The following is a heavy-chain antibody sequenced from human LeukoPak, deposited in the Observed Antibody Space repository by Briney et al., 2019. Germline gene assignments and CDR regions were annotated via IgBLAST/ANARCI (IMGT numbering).Heavy chain of an antibody. Sequence: TGVSLTLSCAASRFTFSSYWMHWVRQAPGKGLVWVSRINSDGSSTSYADSVKGRFTISRDNAKNTLYLQMNSLRAEDTAVYYCARGGYCSGGSCYHSPWDYCYYYMGVWGKGTTVTIS. V-gene: IGHV3-74*01. D-gene: IGHD2-15*01. J-gene: IGHJ6*03. CDR3: ARGGYCSGGSCYHSPWDYCYYYMGV. CDR2: INSDGSST. CDR1: RFTFSSYW.